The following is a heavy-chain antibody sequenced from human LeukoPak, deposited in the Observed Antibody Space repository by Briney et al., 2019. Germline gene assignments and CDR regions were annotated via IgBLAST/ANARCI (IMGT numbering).Heavy chain of an antibody. CDR1: GYTFTSYG. J-gene: IGHJ6*02. D-gene: IGHD6-19*01. Sequence: ASVKVSCKASGYTFTSYGISWVRQAPGQGLEWMGWISAYNGNTNYAQKLQGRVTMTTDTSTSTAYMELRSLRSDDTAVYYCARGYSSGWGYYYYGMASGAKGPRSPSP. CDR3: ARGYSSGWGYYYYGMAS. CDR2: ISAYNGNT. V-gene: IGHV1-18*01.